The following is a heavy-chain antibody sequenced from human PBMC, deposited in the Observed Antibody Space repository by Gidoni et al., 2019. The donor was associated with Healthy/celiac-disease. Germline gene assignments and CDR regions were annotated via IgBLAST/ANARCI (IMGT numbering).Heavy chain of an antibody. CDR3: ARAGLRGDYGSYYFDY. V-gene: IGHV4-31*03. CDR1: GGSISSGCYY. D-gene: IGHD4-17*01. CDR2: IYYSGST. Sequence: QVQLQESGPGLVKPSQTLSLTCTVSGGSISSGCYYWSWIRQHPGKGLEWIGYIYYSGSTYYNPSLKSRVTISVDTSKNQFSLKLSSVTAADTAVYYCARAGLRGDYGSYYFDYWGQGTLVTVSS. J-gene: IGHJ4*02.